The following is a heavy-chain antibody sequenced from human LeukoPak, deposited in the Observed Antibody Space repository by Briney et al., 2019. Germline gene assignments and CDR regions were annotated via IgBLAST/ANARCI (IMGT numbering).Heavy chain of an antibody. CDR3: AANDYDSSPRFDY. V-gene: IGHV4-34*01. CDR2: INHSGST. J-gene: IGHJ4*02. Sequence: SEILSLTCAVYSRSLSDNYWSWIRQPPGKGLEWIGEINHSGSTNYNPSLKSRVTISVDTTKNQFSLKLSSVTAADTAVYYCAANDYDSSPRFDYWGQGTLVTVSS. CDR1: SRSLSDNY. D-gene: IGHD3-22*01.